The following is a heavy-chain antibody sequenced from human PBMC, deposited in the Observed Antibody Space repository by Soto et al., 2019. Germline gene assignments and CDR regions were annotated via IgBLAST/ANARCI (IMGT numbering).Heavy chain of an antibody. CDR2: IRSSGSTI. CDR1: EFTFSSYE. D-gene: IGHD5-12*01. V-gene: IGHV3-48*03. CDR3: ARGRDGYNPPRFDP. J-gene: IGHJ5*02. Sequence: GGSLRLSCAASEFTFSSYEMNWVRQATGKGLEWVSYIRSSGSTIYYADSVKGRFTISRDNAKNSLYLQMNGLRAEDTAVYYCARGRDGYNPPRFDPWGQGTLVTVSS.